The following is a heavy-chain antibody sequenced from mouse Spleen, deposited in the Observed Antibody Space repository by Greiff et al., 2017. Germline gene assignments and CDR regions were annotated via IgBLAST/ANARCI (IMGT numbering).Heavy chain of an antibody. CDR2: IDYSGTI. CDR1: GISITTGNYR. J-gene: IGHJ4*01. Sequence: EVKLVESGPGLVKPSQTVFLTCTVTGISITTGNYRWSWIRQFPGNKLEWIGYIDYSGTITYNPSLTSRTTITRDTPKNQFFLEMNSLTAEDTATYYWARGDLRGAMDYWGQGTSVTVSS. V-gene: IGHV3-5*01. CDR3: ARGDLRGAMDY. D-gene: IGHD3-2*02.